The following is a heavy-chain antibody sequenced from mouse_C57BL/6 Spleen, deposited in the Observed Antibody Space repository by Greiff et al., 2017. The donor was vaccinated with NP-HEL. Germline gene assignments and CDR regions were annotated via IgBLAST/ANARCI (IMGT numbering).Heavy chain of an antibody. V-gene: IGHV1-80*01. D-gene: IGHD2-5*01. CDR3: ARRYYSNYFYAMDY. CDR2: IYPGDGDT. Sequence: VQLQQSGAELVKPGASVKISCKASGYAFSSYWMNWVKQRPGKGLEWIGQIYPGDGDTNYSGKFKGKATLTADKSSSTAYMQRSSLTPGDSAVYFCARRYYSNYFYAMDYWGQGTSVTVSS. CDR1: GYAFSSYW. J-gene: IGHJ4*01.